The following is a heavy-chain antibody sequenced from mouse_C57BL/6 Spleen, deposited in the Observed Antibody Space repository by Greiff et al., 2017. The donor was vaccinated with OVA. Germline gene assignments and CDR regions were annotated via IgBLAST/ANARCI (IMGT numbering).Heavy chain of an antibody. V-gene: IGHV14-4*01. CDR2: IDPENGDT. Sequence: EVHLVESGAELVRPGASVKLSCTASGFNIKDDYMHWVKQRPEQGLEWIGWIDPENGDTEYASKFQGKATITADTSSNTAYLQLSSLTSEDTAVYYCTTGRRDYAMDYWGQGTSVTVSS. CDR1: GFNIKDDY. CDR3: TTGRRDYAMDY. J-gene: IGHJ4*01. D-gene: IGHD2-12*01.